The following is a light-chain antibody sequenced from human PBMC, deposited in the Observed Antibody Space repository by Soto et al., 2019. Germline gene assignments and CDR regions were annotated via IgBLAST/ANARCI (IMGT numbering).Light chain of an antibody. CDR3: QFFGSSRYT. Sequence: EIVLTQSPGILSLSPGERATLACRASQSISSNYLAWYQQKPDQAPRLLIYGTSSRATGIPDRFSGSGSGTDFTLTISRLEPEDFAVYYCQFFGSSRYTFGQGTKLEIK. V-gene: IGKV3-20*01. CDR1: QSISSNY. CDR2: GTS. J-gene: IGKJ2*01.